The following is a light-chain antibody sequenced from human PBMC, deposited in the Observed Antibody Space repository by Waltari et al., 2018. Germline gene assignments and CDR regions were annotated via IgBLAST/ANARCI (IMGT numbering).Light chain of an antibody. CDR3: QAWDSSSLHVV. CDR2: EDI. J-gene: IGLJ2*01. Sequence: SYELTQPPSVSVSPGQTASITCSGDKLGAKQGCWYQQKPGQSPVLVIYEDIKRPSGIPERFSGSTSGNTATLTISGTQAMDEADYYCQAWDSSSLHVVFGGGTKLTVL. CDR1: KLGAKQ. V-gene: IGLV3-1*01.